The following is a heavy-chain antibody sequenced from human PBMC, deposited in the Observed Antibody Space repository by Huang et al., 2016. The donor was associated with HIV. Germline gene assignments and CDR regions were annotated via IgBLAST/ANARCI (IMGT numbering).Heavy chain of an antibody. V-gene: IGHV3-30*18. CDR2: ISYDGSNK. CDR3: AKDGADEEWDIDY. J-gene: IGHJ4*02. Sequence: VQLVESGGGVVQPGRSLRLACAASGFSFSTYGLHWVRQAPGKGLEWVAVISYDGSNKYYAHSVKVRFTISRDTSENKVYLQMNSLRHEDTAVYYCAKDGADEEWDIDYWGQGTLVTVSS. D-gene: IGHD1-26*01. CDR1: GFSFSTYG.